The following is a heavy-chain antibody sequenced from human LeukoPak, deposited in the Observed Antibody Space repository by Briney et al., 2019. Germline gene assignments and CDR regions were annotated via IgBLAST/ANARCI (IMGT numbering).Heavy chain of an antibody. D-gene: IGHD3-22*01. J-gene: IGHJ4*02. V-gene: IGHV3-23*01. CDR2: ISGSGGST. Sequence: PGGSLRLSCAASGFTFRSYAMSWVRQAPGKGLEWVSRISGSGGSTYYADSVKGRFTISRDNSKNTLYLQMNSPRAEDTAVYYCAKGREPYYDTSVIDYWGQGTLVTVSS. CDR3: AKGREPYYDTSVIDY. CDR1: GFTFRSYA.